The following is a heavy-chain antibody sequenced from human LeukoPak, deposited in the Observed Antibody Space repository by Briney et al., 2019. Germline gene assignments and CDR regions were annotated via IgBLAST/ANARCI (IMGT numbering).Heavy chain of an antibody. J-gene: IGHJ3*02. CDR2: IYNGGST. Sequence: GGSLRLSCAASGFTFSSYSMNWVRQAPGKGLEWVSVIYNGGSTYYADSVKGRFTISRDNSKNTLYLQMNSVRAEDTAVYFCARDQGYSHHAFDIWGQGTLVTVSS. V-gene: IGHV3-53*01. CDR1: GFTFSSYS. CDR3: ARDQGYSHHAFDI. D-gene: IGHD5-18*01.